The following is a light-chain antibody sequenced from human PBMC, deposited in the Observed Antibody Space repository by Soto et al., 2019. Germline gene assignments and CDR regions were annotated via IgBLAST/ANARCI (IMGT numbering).Light chain of an antibody. V-gene: IGLV2-14*01. CDR3: SSSKSSSNYV. CDR1: SSDVGGYNY. Sequence: QSVLTQPASVSGSPGQSITISCTGASSDVGGYNYVSWYQQHPGKAPKLMIYEVSNRPSGVSNRFSGSKSGNTASLTISGLQAEDEADYYCSSSKSSSNYVFGTGTKGTVL. CDR2: EVS. J-gene: IGLJ1*01.